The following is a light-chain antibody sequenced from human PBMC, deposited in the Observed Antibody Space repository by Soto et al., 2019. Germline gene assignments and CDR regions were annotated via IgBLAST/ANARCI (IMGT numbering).Light chain of an antibody. V-gene: IGKV1-9*01. CDR1: QGISSY. Sequence: DIQLTQSPSFLSASVGDRVTITCRASQGISSYLAWYQQKPGKAPNLLIYAASTWQTGVPSRFSGSGSGTEFTLTISSLQPEDFATYYCQQLNSYPLTFGQGTKVEIK. CDR3: QQLNSYPLT. J-gene: IGKJ1*01. CDR2: AAS.